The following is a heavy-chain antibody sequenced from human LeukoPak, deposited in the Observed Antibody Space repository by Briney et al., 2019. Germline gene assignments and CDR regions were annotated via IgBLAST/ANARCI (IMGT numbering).Heavy chain of an antibody. D-gene: IGHD1-26*01. CDR2: ISVYNGHT. Sequence: ASVKVSCKASGYTFTRYAMNWVRQAPGQGLEWVGWISVYNGHTIYTQKLQGRVTLTTDTSTSTDYMELRSLRSDDTAVYYCARIRGGAPSYWFDPWGQGTLVTVSS. J-gene: IGHJ5*02. V-gene: IGHV1-18*01. CDR1: GYTFTRYA. CDR3: ARIRGGAPSYWFDP.